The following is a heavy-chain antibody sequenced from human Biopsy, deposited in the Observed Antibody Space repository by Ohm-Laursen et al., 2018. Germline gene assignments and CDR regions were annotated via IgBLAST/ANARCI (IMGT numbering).Heavy chain of an antibody. J-gene: IGHJ5*02. CDR2: IIPLFGAP. CDR3: ARLAQIYGDSPFDP. CDR1: GYFFSSYG. Sequence: SSVKVSCKASGYFFSSYGLNWARQAPGQGLEWMGGIIPLFGAPNYAQKFQGRLTITADESKSTTYMELSSLRSEDTAVYYCARLAQIYGDSPFDPWGQGTLVTVSS. D-gene: IGHD4-17*01. V-gene: IGHV1-69*01.